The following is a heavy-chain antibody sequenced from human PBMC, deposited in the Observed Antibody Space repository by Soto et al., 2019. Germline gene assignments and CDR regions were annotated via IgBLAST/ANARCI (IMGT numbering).Heavy chain of an antibody. Sequence: EVQLVESGGGLVQPGGSLRLSCAASGLTVSNNYMSWVRQAPGKGLEWVSVIYTGGSTHYADSVKGRFTISRDTSKNTLYLQISSLRAEDSAVYYCARDKGRNSDAFDIWGQGTMVTVSS. J-gene: IGHJ3*02. CDR1: GLTVSNNY. CDR3: ARDKGRNSDAFDI. V-gene: IGHV3-66*01. CDR2: IYTGGST.